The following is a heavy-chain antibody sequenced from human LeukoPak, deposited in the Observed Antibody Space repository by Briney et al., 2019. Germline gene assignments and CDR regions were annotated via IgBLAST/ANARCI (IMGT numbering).Heavy chain of an antibody. CDR2: INAGNGNT. CDR3: ARVGLGYYGSGSYSKVHYYYYMDV. CDR1: GYTFTKYA. Sequence: ASVKVSCKASGYTFTKYAMHWVRQAPGQRLEWMGWINAGNGNTKYSQELQGRVTITRETSASTAYMELSSLRSEDMAVYYCARVGLGYYGSGSYSKVHYYYYMDVWGKGTTVTISS. J-gene: IGHJ6*03. V-gene: IGHV1-3*03. D-gene: IGHD3-10*01.